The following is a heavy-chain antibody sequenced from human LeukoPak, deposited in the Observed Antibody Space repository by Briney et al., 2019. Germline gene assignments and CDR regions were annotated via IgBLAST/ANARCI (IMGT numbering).Heavy chain of an antibody. D-gene: IGHD5-18*01. CDR3: ARGYLRGYSYGYDDY. CDR2: ISSSGNYI. CDR1: GFTFSSYS. Sequence: PGGSLRLSCAASGFTFSSYSINWVRQAPGKGLEWVSSISSSGNYIYYADSVKGRFTISRDNAKNSLYLQMNSLRAEDTAVYYCARGYLRGYSYGYDDYWGQGTVVTVSS. J-gene: IGHJ4*02. V-gene: IGHV3-21*01.